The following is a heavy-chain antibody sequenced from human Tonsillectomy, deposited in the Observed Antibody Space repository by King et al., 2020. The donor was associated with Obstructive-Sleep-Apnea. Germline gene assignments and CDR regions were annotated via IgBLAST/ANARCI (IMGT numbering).Heavy chain of an antibody. Sequence: VQLQQWGPGLLKPSETLSLTCAVYGESFSGCYWTWIRQPPGKGLEWIGEINHSGSTLYSPSLKSRVTLSVYTSKNQFSLNLSSVTAADTAVYYCARLRAGQGSNAFDYWGQGTLVTVSS. V-gene: IGHV4-34*01. CDR3: ARLRAGQGSNAFDY. D-gene: IGHD1-26*01. CDR2: INHSGST. CDR1: GESFSGCY. J-gene: IGHJ4*02.